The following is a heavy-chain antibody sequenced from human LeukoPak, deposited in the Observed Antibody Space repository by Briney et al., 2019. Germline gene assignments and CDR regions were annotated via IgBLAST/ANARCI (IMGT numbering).Heavy chain of an antibody. CDR2: IWYDGSNK. CDR3: AKGQYGGNSVGALDI. CDR1: GFTFSSYG. V-gene: IGHV3-33*06. D-gene: IGHD4-23*01. J-gene: IGHJ3*02. Sequence: GGSLRLSCAASGFTFSSYGMHWVRQAPGKGLEWVAVIWYDGSNKYYADSVKGRFTISRDNSKNTLYVQMNSLRAEDTAVYYCAKGQYGGNSVGALDIWGQGTMVSVSS.